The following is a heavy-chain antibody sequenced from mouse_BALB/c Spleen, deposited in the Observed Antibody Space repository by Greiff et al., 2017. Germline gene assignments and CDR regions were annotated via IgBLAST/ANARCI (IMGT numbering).Heavy chain of an antibody. V-gene: IGHV2-6-7*01. Sequence: VMLVESGPGLVAPSQSLSITCTVSGFSLTGYGVNWVRQPPGKGLEWLGMIWGDGSTDYNSALKSRLSISKDNSKSQVFLKMNSLQTDDTARYYCAREGSYYYGSSYETWFAYWGQGTLVTVSA. J-gene: IGHJ3*01. D-gene: IGHD1-1*01. CDR1: GFSLTGYG. CDR2: IWGDGST. CDR3: AREGSYYYGSSYETWFAY.